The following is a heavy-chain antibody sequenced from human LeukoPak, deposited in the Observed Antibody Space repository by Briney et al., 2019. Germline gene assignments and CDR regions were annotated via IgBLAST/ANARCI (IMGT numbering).Heavy chain of an antibody. Sequence: PGGSLRLSCAASGFTFSSYSMNWVRQAPGKGLEWVSSISSSSSYIYYADSVKGRFTISRDNAKNSLYLQMNSLRAEDTAVYYCARGAFGIAAAGDDGFDIWGQGTMVTVSS. CDR1: GFTFSSYS. CDR3: ARGAFGIAAAGDDGFDI. V-gene: IGHV3-21*01. D-gene: IGHD6-13*01. J-gene: IGHJ3*02. CDR2: ISSSSSYI.